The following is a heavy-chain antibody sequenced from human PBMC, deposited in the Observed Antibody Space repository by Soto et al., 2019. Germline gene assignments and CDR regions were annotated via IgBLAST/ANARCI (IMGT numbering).Heavy chain of an antibody. CDR2: IRSKANSYAT. Sequence: PGGSLRLSCAASGFTFSGSAMHWVRQASGKGLEWVGRIRSKANSYATAYAASVKGRFTISRDDSKNTAYLQMNSLKTEDTAVYYCTRRTVFEDYYYYYGMDAWGQGTTVTVSS. V-gene: IGHV3-73*01. J-gene: IGHJ6*02. CDR1: GFTFSGSA. D-gene: IGHD4-17*01. CDR3: TRRTVFEDYYYYYGMDA.